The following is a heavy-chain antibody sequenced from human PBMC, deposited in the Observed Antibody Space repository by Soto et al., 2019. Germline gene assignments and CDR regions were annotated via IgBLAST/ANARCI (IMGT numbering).Heavy chain of an antibody. D-gene: IGHD6-13*01. CDR2: IIPILGIA. CDR3: ARTKGDSSSWYYFDY. J-gene: IGHJ4*02. CDR1: GGTFSSYT. Sequence: QVQLVQSGAEVKKPGSSVKVSCKASGGTFSSYTISWVRQAPGQGLEWMGRIIPILGIANYAQKFQGRVTITADKSTCTAYMELSSLRSEDTAVYYCARTKGDSSSWYYFDYWGQGTLVTVSS. V-gene: IGHV1-69*02.